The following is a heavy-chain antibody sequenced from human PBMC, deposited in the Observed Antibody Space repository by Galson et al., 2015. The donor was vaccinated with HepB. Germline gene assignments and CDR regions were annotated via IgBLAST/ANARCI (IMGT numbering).Heavy chain of an antibody. V-gene: IGHV5-10-1*01. CDR2: IDPSDSST. CDR3: GRKLLADKIFGMDV. CDR1: GYSFTNYW. D-gene: IGHD1-7*01. Sequence: QSGAEVKKPGESLRISCKGSGYSFTNYWIIWVRQLPGKGLEWMGRIDPSDSSTDYSPSFQGHVTISADKSISTAYLQWSSLKASDSAMYFCGRKLLADKIFGMDVWGQGTTVIVSS. J-gene: IGHJ6*02.